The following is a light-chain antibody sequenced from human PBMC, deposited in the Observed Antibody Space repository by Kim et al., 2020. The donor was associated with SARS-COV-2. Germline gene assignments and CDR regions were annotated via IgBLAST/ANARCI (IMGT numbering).Light chain of an antibody. J-gene: IGKJ1*01. V-gene: IGKV2-30*01. CDR3: MQGTHWPPWT. CDR2: KVS. CDR1: QSLLYSDGNTF. Sequence: DVVMTQSPLSLPVTLGQPASMSCRSSQSLLYSDGNTFLSWFQQRPGQPPRRLIYKVSNRESGVPDRFSGSGSGTDFTLKISSVEADDVGVYYCMQGTHWPPWTFGQETKVDIK.